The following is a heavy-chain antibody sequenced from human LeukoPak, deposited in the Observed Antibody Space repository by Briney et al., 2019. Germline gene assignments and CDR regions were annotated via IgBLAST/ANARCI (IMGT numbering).Heavy chain of an antibody. Sequence: SETLSLTCAVSGYSISSVYYWGWIRQPPGKGLEWIGTISYSGSTNYNPSLKSRVTISVDTSKNQFSLKVNSVTAADTAVYYCARRVTYGSYYSYFDYWGQGTLVTVSS. CDR3: ARRVTYGSYYSYFDY. J-gene: IGHJ4*02. CDR2: ISYSGST. V-gene: IGHV4-38-2*01. CDR1: GYSISSVYY. D-gene: IGHD1-26*01.